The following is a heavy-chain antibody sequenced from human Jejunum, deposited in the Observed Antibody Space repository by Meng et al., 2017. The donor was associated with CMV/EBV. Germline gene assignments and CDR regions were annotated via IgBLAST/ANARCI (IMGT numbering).Heavy chain of an antibody. CDR2: INEDGSDE. J-gene: IGHJ4*02. CDR1: GFTCSRSW. D-gene: IGHD3-10*01. V-gene: IGHV3-7*01. Sequence: AASGFTCSRSWMSWVRQAPGKGLEWVANINEDGSDEYYVDSMKGRFTISRDNAKTSLYLQLSSLRPEDTAVYYCARDPLRGALDYWGQGTLVTVSS. CDR3: ARDPLRGALDY.